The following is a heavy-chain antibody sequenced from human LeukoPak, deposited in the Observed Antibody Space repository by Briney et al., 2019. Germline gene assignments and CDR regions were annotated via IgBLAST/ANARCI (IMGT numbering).Heavy chain of an antibody. CDR1: VYTFSGYA. CDR2: ISGSGGGT. J-gene: IGHJ4*02. Sequence: GGALRLSCAPSVYTFSGYAMCSVRQAPGRGREWVSAISGSGGGTYYADSVKGRVTHSRDNSKNTQYPQMNSLRAEDTAVYYCAKVLIIVVVPAATRAFDYWGQGTLVTVSS. CDR3: AKVLIIVVVPAATRAFDY. V-gene: IGHV3-23*01. D-gene: IGHD2-2*01.